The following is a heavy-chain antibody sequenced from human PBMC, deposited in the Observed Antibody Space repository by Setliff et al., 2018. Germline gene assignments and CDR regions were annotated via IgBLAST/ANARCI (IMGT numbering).Heavy chain of an antibody. CDR3: ARMTGFAYMDV. CDR1: GGSITTNTW. V-gene: IGHV4-4*02. CDR2: IYYTGNT. J-gene: IGHJ6*03. Sequence: PSETLSLTCAVSGGSITTNTWWSWVRQPPGKGLEWIGEIYYTGNTNYNPSLKSRVTILLDTSKNLFSLTLTSVTAADTGVYYCARMTGFAYMDVWGKGTPVTVSS.